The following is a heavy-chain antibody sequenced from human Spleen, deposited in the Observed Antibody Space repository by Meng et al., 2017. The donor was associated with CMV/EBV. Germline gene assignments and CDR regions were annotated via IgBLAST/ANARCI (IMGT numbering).Heavy chain of an antibody. J-gene: IGHJ4*02. V-gene: IGHV3-30-3*01. D-gene: IGHD6-6*01. CDR2: ISYDGSNK. Sequence: LKISCAASGFTFSSYAMHWVRQAPGKGLEWVAVISYDGSNKYYADSVKGRFTISRDNSKNTLYLQMNSLRAEDTAVYYCARARAARHFDYWGQGTLVTVSS. CDR3: ARARAARHFDY. CDR1: GFTFSSYA.